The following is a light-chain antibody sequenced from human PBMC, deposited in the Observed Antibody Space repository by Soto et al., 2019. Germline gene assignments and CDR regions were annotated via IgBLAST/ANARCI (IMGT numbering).Light chain of an antibody. CDR1: QSLLYSDGFHY. V-gene: IGKV2-28*01. CDR2: MAS. Sequence: DIVMTQSPLSLPVTPGEPASISCRSSQSLLYSDGFHYLEWYLQKPGQSPQLLIYMASNRASGVPDRFSGSGSGTDFTLKISRVEAEDVGVYYCMQALQTITFGQGTRLEIK. CDR3: MQALQTIT. J-gene: IGKJ5*01.